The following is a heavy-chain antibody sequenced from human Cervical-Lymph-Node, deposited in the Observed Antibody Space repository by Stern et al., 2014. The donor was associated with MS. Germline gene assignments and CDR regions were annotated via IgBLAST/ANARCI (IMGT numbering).Heavy chain of an antibody. CDR2: LYLDDDK. D-gene: IGHD3-10*01. J-gene: IGHJ3*01. CDR3: AHRLFLWLGEFWGTDAFDV. V-gene: IGHV2-5*02. CDR1: GFSLTTGGVA. Sequence: QITLKESGPTLVNPTETLTLTCTFSGFSLTTGGVAVGWIRQSPGKALEWLALLYLDDDKRYSPSLKSRLTVTKDTSKNQVVLTMTNMDPVDTATYYCAHRLFLWLGEFWGTDAFDVWGQGAVVTVSS.